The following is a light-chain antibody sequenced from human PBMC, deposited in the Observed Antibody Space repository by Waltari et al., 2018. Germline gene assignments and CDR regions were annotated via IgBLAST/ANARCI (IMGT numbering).Light chain of an antibody. CDR1: QSVASNY. CDR2: GSS. CDR3: QQYGSSPAT. V-gene: IGKV3-20*01. Sequence: EIVLTQSPGTLSLSPGERATLSCRASQSVASNYLAWYQQKPGQAPSLVIYGSSSRASGIPDRFSGSGSGTDFTLTISRLEPEDFAVYYCQQYGSSPATFGPGTKVDIK. J-gene: IGKJ3*01.